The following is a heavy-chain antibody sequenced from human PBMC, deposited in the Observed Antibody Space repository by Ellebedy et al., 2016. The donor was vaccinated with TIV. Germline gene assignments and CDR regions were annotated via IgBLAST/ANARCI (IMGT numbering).Heavy chain of an antibody. CDR2: IYYSGST. CDR3: ARVPYRLYVGMDV. CDR1: GGSISSYY. D-gene: IGHD3-16*01. J-gene: IGHJ6*02. V-gene: IGHV4-59*01. Sequence: SETLSLTXTVSGGSISSYYWSWIRQPPGKGLEWIGYIYYSGSTNYNPSLKSRVTISVDTSKNQFSLKLSSVTAADTAVYYCARVPYRLYVGMDVWGQGTTVTVSS.